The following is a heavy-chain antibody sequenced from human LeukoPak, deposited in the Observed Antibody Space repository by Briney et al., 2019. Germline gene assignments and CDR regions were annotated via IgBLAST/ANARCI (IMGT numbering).Heavy chain of an antibody. CDR3: ARMLISRYDFWSGPNGDYFDY. Sequence: GASVKVSCKASGYTFTSYGISWVRQAPGQGLEWMGWISAYNGNTNYAQKLQGRVTMTTDTSTSTAYMELRSLRSDDTAVYCCARMLISRYDFWSGPNGDYFDYWGQGTLVTVSS. J-gene: IGHJ4*02. D-gene: IGHD3-3*01. V-gene: IGHV1-18*01. CDR1: GYTFTSYG. CDR2: ISAYNGNT.